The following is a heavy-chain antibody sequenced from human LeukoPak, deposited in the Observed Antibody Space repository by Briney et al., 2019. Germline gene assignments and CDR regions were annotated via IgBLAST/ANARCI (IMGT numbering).Heavy chain of an antibody. V-gene: IGHV3-30*03. CDR2: ISNDGSIK. CDR3: ARADSGYDFEY. CDR1: GFTFSNFG. D-gene: IGHD5-12*01. Sequence: GGSLRLSCTASGFTFSNFGMHWIRQAPGEGLEWVAVISNDGSIKYYADPVRGRFTVSRDNSKNTLYLQMNSLRAEDTAVFYCARADSGYDFEYWGQGTLVTVSA. J-gene: IGHJ4*02.